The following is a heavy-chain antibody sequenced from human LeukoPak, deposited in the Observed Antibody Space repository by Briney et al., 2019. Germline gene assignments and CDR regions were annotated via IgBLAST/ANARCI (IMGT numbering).Heavy chain of an antibody. V-gene: IGHV3-30*02. CDR3: AKETPIYYYDSSGYPDY. Sequence: PGGSLRLSCAASGFIFSSYGMHWVRQAPGKGLEWVAFIRYDGSKKYYADSVKGRFTISRDNSKNTLYLQMSSLRVEDTAVYYCAKETPIYYYDSSGYPDYWGQGSLVTVSS. CDR2: IRYDGSKK. CDR1: GFIFSSYG. D-gene: IGHD3-22*01. J-gene: IGHJ4*02.